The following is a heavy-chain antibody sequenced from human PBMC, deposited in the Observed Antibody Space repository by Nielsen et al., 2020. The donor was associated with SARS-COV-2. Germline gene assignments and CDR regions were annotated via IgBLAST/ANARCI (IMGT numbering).Heavy chain of an antibody. Sequence: GGSLRLSCAASGFTFSSYAMSWVRQAPGKGLEWVSVIYSGGSSTYYADSVKGRFTISRDNSKNALYLQMNSLRAEDTAVYYCAKDAGGSGYYYGDIWGQGTMVTVSS. D-gene: IGHD3-22*01. J-gene: IGHJ3*02. CDR2: IYSGGSST. CDR3: AKDAGGSGYYYGDI. V-gene: IGHV3-23*03. CDR1: GFTFSSYA.